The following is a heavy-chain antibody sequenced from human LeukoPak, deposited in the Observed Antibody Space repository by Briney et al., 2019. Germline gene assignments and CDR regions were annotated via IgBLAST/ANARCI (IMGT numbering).Heavy chain of an antibody. Sequence: GGSLRLSCAASGFTFSSYAMSWVRKTAGKGLEWVSAIRGSGSSTYYADSSKGRFTISRDNSKNTLFLQMNSLRAEDTAPYYCAKSVAIYFYYGLDVWGQGTTVTVSS. CDR1: GFTFSSYA. CDR2: IRGSGSST. D-gene: IGHD3-3*01. J-gene: IGHJ6*02. V-gene: IGHV3-23*01. CDR3: AKSVAIYFYYGLDV.